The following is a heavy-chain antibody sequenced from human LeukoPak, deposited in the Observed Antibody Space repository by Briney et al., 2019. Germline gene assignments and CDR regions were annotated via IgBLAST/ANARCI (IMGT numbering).Heavy chain of an antibody. Sequence: SETLSLTCTVSGGSISSSSYYWSWIRQPAGKGLEWIGRIYTSGSTNYNPSLKSRVTMSVDTSKNQFSLKLSSVTAADTAVYYCARGTLQTCSSTSCYIDRAYYMDVWGKGTTVTVSS. CDR1: GGSISSSSYY. D-gene: IGHD2-2*02. CDR2: IYTSGST. J-gene: IGHJ6*03. CDR3: ARGTLQTCSSTSCYIDRAYYMDV. V-gene: IGHV4-61*02.